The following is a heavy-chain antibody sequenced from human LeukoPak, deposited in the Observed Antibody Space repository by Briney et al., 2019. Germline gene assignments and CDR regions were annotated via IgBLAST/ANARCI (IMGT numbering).Heavy chain of an antibody. V-gene: IGHV4-34*01. CDR3: ARGRPWWPNWFDP. Sequence: SETLSLTCAVYGGSFSGYYWSWIRQPPGKGLEWIGEINHSGSTNYNPSLKSRVTISVDTSKNQFSLKPSSVTAADTAVYYCARGRPWWPNWFDPWGQGTLVTVSS. J-gene: IGHJ5*02. D-gene: IGHD2-15*01. CDR2: INHSGST. CDR1: GGSFSGYY.